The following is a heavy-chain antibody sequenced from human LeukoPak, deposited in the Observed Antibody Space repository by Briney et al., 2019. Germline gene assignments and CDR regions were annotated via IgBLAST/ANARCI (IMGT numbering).Heavy chain of an antibody. CDR1: GFTFRTYW. Sequence: GGSLRPSCAASGFTFRTYWMSLVRQAPRKGLEWVANIKQLGSEKYYVASVTGRLTISRDDAKNSLYLQMNSLRVEDTAVYYCARGFGAADWQSGGYPGASDIWGQGTMVTVSP. D-gene: IGHD2-15*01. CDR3: ARGFGAADWQSGGYPGASDI. V-gene: IGHV3-7*01. J-gene: IGHJ3*02. CDR2: IKQLGSEK.